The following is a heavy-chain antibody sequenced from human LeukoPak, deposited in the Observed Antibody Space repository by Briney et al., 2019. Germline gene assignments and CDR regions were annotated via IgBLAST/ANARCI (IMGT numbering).Heavy chain of an antibody. CDR3: ARDLAFMVRGVIITGVFGY. J-gene: IGHJ4*02. CDR1: GYTFTGYY. D-gene: IGHD3-10*01. Sequence: VASVKVSCKASGYTFTGYYMHWVRQAPGQGLEWMGWINPNSGGTNYAQKFQGRVTMTRDTSISTAYMELSRLRSDDTAVYYCARDLAFMVRGVIITGVFGYWGQGTLVTVSS. V-gene: IGHV1-2*02. CDR2: INPNSGGT.